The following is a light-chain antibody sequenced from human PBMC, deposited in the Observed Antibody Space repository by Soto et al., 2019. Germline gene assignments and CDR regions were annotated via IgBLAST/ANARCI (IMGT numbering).Light chain of an antibody. J-gene: IGKJ1*01. CDR1: QSFSDY. Sequence: IFLTQSPPTRSLSPWERATLSCRSSQSFSDYLAWYQQKPGQAPRLLIYDASNRATGIPARFSGSGSGTDFTLTISSLEPEDFALYYCQQCYNWPQWTFGQGTKVDIK. V-gene: IGKV3-11*01. CDR2: DAS. CDR3: QQCYNWPQWT.